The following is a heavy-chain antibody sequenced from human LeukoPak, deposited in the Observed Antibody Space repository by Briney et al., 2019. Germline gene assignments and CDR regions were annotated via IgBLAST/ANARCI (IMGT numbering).Heavy chain of an antibody. CDR3: ARDEPQLVPAAPFDY. D-gene: IGHD2-2*01. Sequence: VASVKVSCKASGYTFTSYGISWVRQAPGQGLEWMGWISAYNGNTNYAQKLQGRVTMTTDTSTSTAYMELRSLRSNDTAVYYCARDEPQLVPAAPFDYWGQGTLVTVSS. CDR2: ISAYNGNT. V-gene: IGHV1-18*01. J-gene: IGHJ4*02. CDR1: GYTFTSYG.